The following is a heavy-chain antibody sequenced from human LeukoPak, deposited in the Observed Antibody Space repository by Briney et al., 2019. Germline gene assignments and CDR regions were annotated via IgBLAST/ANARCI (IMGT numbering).Heavy chain of an antibody. CDR2: IRYDGSNK. J-gene: IGHJ4*02. V-gene: IGHV3-30*02. CDR1: GFTFSNYA. Sequence: GGSLRLSCAASGFTFSNYAMSWVRQAPGKGLEWVAFIRYDGSNKYYADSVKGRFTISRDNSKNTLYLQMNSLRAEDTAVYYCAKDPYSSSPYYFDYWGQGTLVTVSS. CDR3: AKDPYSSSPYYFDY. D-gene: IGHD6-6*01.